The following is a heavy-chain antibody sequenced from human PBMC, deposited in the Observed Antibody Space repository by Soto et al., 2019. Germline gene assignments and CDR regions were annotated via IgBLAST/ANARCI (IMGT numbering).Heavy chain of an antibody. J-gene: IGHJ4*02. CDR1: GYNFSDFG. Sequence: ASVKVSCKASGYNFSDFGITWVRQAPGQGLEWMGWISGKNGNTNYAQKVQGRVTLTADTSTRTAYMEMRALTSDDTGIYYCARSEYYEDTGTFENWGQGTPVTVYS. CDR2: ISGKNGNT. D-gene: IGHD1-1*01. V-gene: IGHV1-18*04. CDR3: ARSEYYEDTGTFEN.